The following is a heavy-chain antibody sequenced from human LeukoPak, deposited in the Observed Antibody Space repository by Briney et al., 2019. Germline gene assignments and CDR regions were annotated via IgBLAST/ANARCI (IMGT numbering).Heavy chain of an antibody. CDR2: INHSGST. CDR3: ARGTSGYCSSTSCYRPRWFDP. J-gene: IGHJ5*02. V-gene: IGHV4-34*01. Sequence: PSETLSLTCAVYGGSFSGYYWSWIRQPPGKGLEWIGEINHSGSTNYNPSLKSRVTISVDTSKNQFSLKLSSVTAADTAVYYCARGTSGYCSSTSCYRPRWFDPWGQGTLVTVSS. CDR1: GGSFSGYY. D-gene: IGHD2-2*03.